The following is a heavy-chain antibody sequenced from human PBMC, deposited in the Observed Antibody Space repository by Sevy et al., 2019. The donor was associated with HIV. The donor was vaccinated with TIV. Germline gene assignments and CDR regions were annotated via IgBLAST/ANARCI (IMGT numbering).Heavy chain of an antibody. Sequence: GGSLRLSCAASGFSLRSYAMSWVRQAPGKGLEWVSFISGSGGSTYYADSVKGRFTISRDNSKKTLYMQMNSLRVEDTAVSYCAKDVWFGELSGLYYYYGMDVWGQGTTVTVSS. D-gene: IGHD3-10*01. V-gene: IGHV3-23*01. J-gene: IGHJ6*02. CDR2: ISGSGGST. CDR1: GFSLRSYA. CDR3: AKDVWFGELSGLYYYYGMDV.